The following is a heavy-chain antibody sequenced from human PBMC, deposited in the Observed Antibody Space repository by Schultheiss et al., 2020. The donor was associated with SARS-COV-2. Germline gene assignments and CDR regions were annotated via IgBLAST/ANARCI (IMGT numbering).Heavy chain of an antibody. Sequence: SQTLSLTCAVYGGSFSGYYWSWIRQPPGKGLEWIGEINHSGSTNYNPSLKSRVTISVDTSKNQFSLKLSSVTAADTAVYFCARLGYCSGPGCYSSGVYYHYGMDVWGQGITVTVSS. J-gene: IGHJ6*02. V-gene: IGHV4-34*01. D-gene: IGHD2-15*01. CDR2: INHSGST. CDR1: GGSFSGYY. CDR3: ARLGYCSGPGCYSSGVYYHYGMDV.